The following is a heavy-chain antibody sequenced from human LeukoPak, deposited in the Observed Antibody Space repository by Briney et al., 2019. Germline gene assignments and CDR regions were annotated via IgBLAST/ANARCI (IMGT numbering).Heavy chain of an antibody. D-gene: IGHD2-2*01. V-gene: IGHV3-48*01. J-gene: IGHJ4*02. CDR2: IGRSSSPI. Sequence: AGGSLRLSCAASGFIFSTYSMNWVRQAPGKGLEWVSYIGRSSSPIYYADSVKGRFTISRDNAKNSLYLQMNGLRAEDTAVYYCARGPSSQFRTDYWGQGTLVTVSS. CDR3: ARGPSSQFRTDY. CDR1: GFIFSTYS.